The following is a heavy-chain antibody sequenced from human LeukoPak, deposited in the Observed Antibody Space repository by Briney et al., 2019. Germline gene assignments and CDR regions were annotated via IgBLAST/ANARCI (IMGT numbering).Heavy chain of an antibody. CDR3: ATSPATSRNY. CDR1: VRSLSGYY. D-gene: IGHD2-15*01. V-gene: IGHV4-34*01. J-gene: IGHJ4*02. Sequence: SETLSLTCAVYVRSLSGYYWNWIRRPPGKGLEWIGQINHSGSTTYNPSLKSRVTISVDTSKNQFSLKLSPVTAADTAVYYCATSPATSRNYWGQETLVTVSS. CDR2: INHSGST.